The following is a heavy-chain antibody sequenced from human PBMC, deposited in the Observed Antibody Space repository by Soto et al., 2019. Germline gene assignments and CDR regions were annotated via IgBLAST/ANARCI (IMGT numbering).Heavy chain of an antibody. CDR3: VRRWG. J-gene: IGHJ3*01. CDR1: EFTVSNNY. CDR2: IYSDGST. D-gene: IGHD1-26*01. Sequence: EVQLVESGGGLVQPGGSLRLSCAASEFTVSNNYMSWVRQAPGKGLEWVSLIYSDGSTDYADSVKGRFTISRDNSKNTLYLQSNGLRVEATAMYYCVRRWGWGQGTLVTVSS. V-gene: IGHV3-66*01.